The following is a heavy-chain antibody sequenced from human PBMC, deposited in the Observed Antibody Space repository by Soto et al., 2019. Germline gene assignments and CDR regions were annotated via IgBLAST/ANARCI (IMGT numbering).Heavy chain of an antibody. V-gene: IGHV4-34*01. CDR2: INHSGST. CDR3: ASGLFGGTDYYYYGMDV. J-gene: IGHJ6*02. D-gene: IGHD2-21*02. Sequence: QVQLQQWGAGLLKPSETLSLTCAVYGGSFSGYYWSWIRQPPGKGLEWIGEINHSGSTNYNPSLKSRVTISVDTSKNQFSLKLSSVTAADTGVYYCASGLFGGTDYYYYGMDVWGQGTTVTVSS. CDR1: GGSFSGYY.